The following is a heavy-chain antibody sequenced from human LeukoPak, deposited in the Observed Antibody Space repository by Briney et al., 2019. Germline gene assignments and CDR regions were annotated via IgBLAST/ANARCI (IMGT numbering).Heavy chain of an antibody. V-gene: IGHV4-39*01. J-gene: IGHJ5*02. CDR2: IYYSGST. Sequence: SETLSLTCTVSGGSISSSSYYWGWIRQPPGKGLEWIGSIYYSGSTYYNPSLKSRVTISVDTPKNQFSLKLSSVTAADTAVYYCARPQYYYGSGSYLFFDPWGQGTLVTVSS. CDR1: GGSISSSSYY. D-gene: IGHD3-10*01. CDR3: ARPQYYYGSGSYLFFDP.